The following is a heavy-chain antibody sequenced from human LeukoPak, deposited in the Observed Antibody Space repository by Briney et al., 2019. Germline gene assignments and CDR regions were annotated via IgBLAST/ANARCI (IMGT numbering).Heavy chain of an antibody. CDR3: ARDGGIGFPFDF. CDR2: IRHDGSDK. CDR1: GFTFSGYW. J-gene: IGHJ4*02. Sequence: GGSLRLSCAASGFTFSGYWMSWVRQAPGKGLEWVANIRHDGSDKYYVDSVKGRFTISRDNAKNSLSLQMNSLSVEDTAVYHCARDGGIGFPFDFWGQGTLVPVSS. D-gene: IGHD3-16*01. V-gene: IGHV3-7*01.